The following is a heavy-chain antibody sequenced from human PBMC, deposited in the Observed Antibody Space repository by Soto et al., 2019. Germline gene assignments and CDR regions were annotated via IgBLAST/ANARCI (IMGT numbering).Heavy chain of an antibody. CDR1: GFTFSSYA. V-gene: IGHV3-23*01. CDR3: AKAPVPDYGAFGSCVFQF. J-gene: IGHJ1*01. Sequence: PGGSLRLSCAASGFTFSSYAMSWVRQAPGKGLEWVSAIVGSGGTTYYADSVKGRFTISRDNSRNTLYLQMNSLRAEDTAVFYCAKAPVPDYGAFGSCVFQFWAQGTLVTVSS. D-gene: IGHD4-17*01. CDR2: IVGSGGTT.